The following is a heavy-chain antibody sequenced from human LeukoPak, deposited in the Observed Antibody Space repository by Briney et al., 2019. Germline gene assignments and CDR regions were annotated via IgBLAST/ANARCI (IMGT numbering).Heavy chain of an antibody. Sequence: SVKVSCKASGYTFTSYGISWVRQAPGQGLEWMGGIIPIFGTANYAQKFQDRVTITADKSTSTAYMELSSLRSEDTAVYYCARAEYYYGSGSKRHKGGWFDPWGQGTLVTVSS. CDR1: GYTFTSYG. CDR2: IIPIFGTA. J-gene: IGHJ5*02. D-gene: IGHD3-10*01. CDR3: ARAEYYYGSGSKRHKGGWFDP. V-gene: IGHV1-69*06.